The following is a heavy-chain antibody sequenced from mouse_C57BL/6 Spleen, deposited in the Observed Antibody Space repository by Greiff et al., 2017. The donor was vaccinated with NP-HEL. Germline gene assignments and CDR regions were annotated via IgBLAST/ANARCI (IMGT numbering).Heavy chain of an antibody. CDR3: ARGFYGSFAY. J-gene: IGHJ3*01. V-gene: IGHV5-4*01. CDR2: ISDGGSYT. Sequence: EVQRVESGGGLVKPGGSLKLSCAASGFTFSSYAMSWVRQTPEKRLEWVATISDGGSYTYYPDNVKGRFTISRDNAKNNLYLQMSHLKSEDTAMYYCARGFYGSFAYWGQGTLVTVSA. D-gene: IGHD1-1*01. CDR1: GFTFSSYA.